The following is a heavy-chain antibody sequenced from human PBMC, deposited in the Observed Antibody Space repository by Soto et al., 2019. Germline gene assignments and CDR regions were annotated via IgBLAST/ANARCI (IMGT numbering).Heavy chain of an antibody. CDR2: IYYSGNT. J-gene: IGHJ5*02. CDR3: ARGASEYSYGYWFDP. Sequence: SETLSLTCTVSGGSISSYYWSWIRQPPGKGPEWIGYIYYSGNTNYSPSLRSRVTMSVDTSKNQVSLKLSSVTAADTAIYYCARGASEYSYGYWFDPWGQGILVTVSS. D-gene: IGHD5-18*01. V-gene: IGHV4-59*01. CDR1: GGSISSYY.